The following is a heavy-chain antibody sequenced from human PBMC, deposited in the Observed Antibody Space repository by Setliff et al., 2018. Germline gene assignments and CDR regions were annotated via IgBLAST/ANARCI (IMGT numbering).Heavy chain of an antibody. V-gene: IGHV3-21*01. D-gene: IGHD5-12*01. Sequence: SLRLSCEASGFIFKTHSMNWVRQAPGKGLEWVSSISSSSSYKYYADSVKGRFAISRDNAKNYLYLQMNSLIAEDTAVYYCAGDPPYSGYAFHIWGQGTMVTVSS. CDR1: GFIFKTHS. CDR3: AGDPPYSGYAFHI. CDR2: ISSSSSYK. J-gene: IGHJ3*02.